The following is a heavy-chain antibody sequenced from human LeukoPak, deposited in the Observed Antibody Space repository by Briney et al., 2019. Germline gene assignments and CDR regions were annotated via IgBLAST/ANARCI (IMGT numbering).Heavy chain of an antibody. J-gene: IGHJ4*02. CDR3: ARVSYDILTGYPMYYFDY. Sequence: GGSLRLSCAASGFTFSSYSMNWVRQAPGKGLEWVSSISSSSSYIYYADSLKGRFTISRDNAKNSLYLQMNSLRVEDTAVYYCARVSYDILTGYPMYYFDYWGQGTLVTVSS. D-gene: IGHD3-9*01. CDR2: ISSSSSYI. CDR1: GFTFSSYS. V-gene: IGHV3-21*04.